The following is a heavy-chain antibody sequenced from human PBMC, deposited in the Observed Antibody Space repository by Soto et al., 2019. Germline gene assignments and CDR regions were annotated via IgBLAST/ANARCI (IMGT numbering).Heavy chain of an antibody. CDR3: ARGGDVLDY. V-gene: IGHV3-30*03. Sequence: QVELVESGGGVVRPGKSLTVSCTGSGFFFAGFGMHWVRQTPGKGLEWLGMASYDGTYKYFADSVKGRFTISRDNGMNTVYLQMDNLRLEDTALYYSARGGDVLDYWGRGTLVTVSS. CDR1: GFFFAGFG. CDR2: ASYDGTYK. D-gene: IGHD3-16*01. J-gene: IGHJ4*02.